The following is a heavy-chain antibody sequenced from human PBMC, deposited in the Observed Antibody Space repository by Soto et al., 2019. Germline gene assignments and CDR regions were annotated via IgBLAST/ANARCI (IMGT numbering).Heavy chain of an antibody. CDR1: GYTFTGYY. CDR2: INPNSGGT. D-gene: IGHD5-12*01. CDR3: AREGNLGRWLQPLDF. J-gene: IGHJ4*02. V-gene: IGHV1-2*04. Sequence: ASVKVCCKASGYTFTGYYMHWVRQAPGQGLEWMGWINPNSGGTNYAQKFQGWVTMTRDTSKNQFSLRLISVTAADTAKYFCAREGNLGRWLQPLDFWGQGTLVTVS.